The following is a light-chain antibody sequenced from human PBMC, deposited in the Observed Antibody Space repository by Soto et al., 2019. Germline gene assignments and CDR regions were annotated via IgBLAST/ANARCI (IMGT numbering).Light chain of an antibody. J-gene: IGLJ1*01. Sequence: QSVLAQPASVSGSPGQSITISCTGTSSDVGGYNYVSWYQQHPGKAPKLMIYAVSNRPSGVSNRFSGSKSGNTATLTISGLQAEDEADYYCCSYTVGGTYVFGTGTKVTVL. CDR1: SSDVGGYNY. V-gene: IGLV2-14*01. CDR2: AVS. CDR3: CSYTVGGTYV.